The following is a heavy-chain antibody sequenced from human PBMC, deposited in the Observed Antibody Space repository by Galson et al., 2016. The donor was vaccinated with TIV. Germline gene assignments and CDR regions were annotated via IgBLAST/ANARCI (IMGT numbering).Heavy chain of an antibody. Sequence: SLRLSCAASGFTFSIFAMTWVRQAPGMGLEWVSAISGGRTYYADSVKGRFTFSRDNSKNTLYLQMDRLRAEDTAVYYCARGGGYGDVYFDFWGQGSLVTVSS. CDR2: ISGGRT. J-gene: IGHJ4*02. CDR3: ARGGGYGDVYFDF. D-gene: IGHD4-17*01. CDR1: GFTFSIFA. V-gene: IGHV3-23*01.